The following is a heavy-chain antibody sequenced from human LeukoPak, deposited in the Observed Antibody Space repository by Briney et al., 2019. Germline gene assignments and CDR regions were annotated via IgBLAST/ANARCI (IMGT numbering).Heavy chain of an antibody. Sequence: PGGSLRLSCAASGFTFSSYSMNWVRQAPGKGLEWVSAISGSGGSTYYADSVKGRFTISRDNSKNTLYLQMNSLRAEDTAVYYCAKEHQYQLLPHPSDYWGQGTLVTVSS. J-gene: IGHJ4*02. CDR3: AKEHQYQLLPHPSDY. V-gene: IGHV3-23*01. CDR1: GFTFSSYS. D-gene: IGHD2-2*01. CDR2: ISGSGGST.